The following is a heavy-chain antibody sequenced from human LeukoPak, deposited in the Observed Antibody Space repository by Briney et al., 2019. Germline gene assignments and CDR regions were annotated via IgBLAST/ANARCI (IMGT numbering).Heavy chain of an antibody. CDR2: INWNSGRM. Sequence: GGSLRLSCAAAGFTFDDYAMHWVRQAPGKGLEWVSTINWNSGRMEYADSVKGRFTISRDSAKNSLYLQMNSLRDEDTALCYCAKDGQRRAVSVVTYMDVWGKGTTVTVSS. CDR3: AKDGQRRAVSVVTYMDV. D-gene: IGHD6-19*01. V-gene: IGHV3-9*01. CDR1: GFTFDDYA. J-gene: IGHJ6*03.